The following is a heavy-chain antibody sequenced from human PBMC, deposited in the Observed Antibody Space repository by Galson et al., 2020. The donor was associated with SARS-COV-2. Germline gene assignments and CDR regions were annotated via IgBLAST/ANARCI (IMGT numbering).Heavy chain of an antibody. V-gene: IGHV3-30*18. CDR3: AKDGAYYDFWGVLGTGLNYYYGMVV. Sequence: GGSLRLSCAASGFTFSSYGMHWVRQAPGKGLEWVAVISYDGSNKYYADSVKGRFTISRDNSKNTLYLQMNSLRAEDTAVYYCAKDGAYYDFWGVLGTGLNYYYGMVVWCQGTTVTVSS. CDR2: ISYDGSNK. J-gene: IGHJ6*02. D-gene: IGHD3-3*01. CDR1: GFTFSSYG.